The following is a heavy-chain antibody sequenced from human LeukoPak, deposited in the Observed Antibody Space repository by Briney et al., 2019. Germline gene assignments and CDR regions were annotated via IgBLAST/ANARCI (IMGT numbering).Heavy chain of an antibody. CDR3: ARSCGGDCYSSHRYYFDS. J-gene: IGHJ4*02. CDR1: GFTFSRFT. D-gene: IGHD2-21*02. V-gene: IGHV3-21*01. CDR2: ISGSSTYI. Sequence: GGALRLSCAASGFTFSRFTMNWVRQAPGKGQEWVSSISGSSTYIYYADSVKGRFTISRDDARNSLFLQMNSLRAEDTALYYCARSCGGDCYSSHRYYFDSWGQGSLVTVSS.